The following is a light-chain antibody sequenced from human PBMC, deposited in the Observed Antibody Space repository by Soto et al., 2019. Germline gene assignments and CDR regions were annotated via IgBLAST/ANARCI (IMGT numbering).Light chain of an antibody. Sequence: EIVLTQSPGTLSLSPGERATLSCRASQSVSSSYLAWYQQKPGQAPRLLISDTSNRATGIPARFSGRGSATDFTLTISSLEPEDFAVYYCQQRSNWRITFGQGTRLEIK. CDR2: DTS. V-gene: IGKV3D-20*02. J-gene: IGKJ5*01. CDR3: QQRSNWRIT. CDR1: QSVSSSY.